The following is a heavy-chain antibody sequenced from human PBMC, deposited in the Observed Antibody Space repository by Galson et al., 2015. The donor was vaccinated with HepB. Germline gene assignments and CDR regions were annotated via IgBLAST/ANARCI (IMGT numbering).Heavy chain of an antibody. V-gene: IGHV3-23*01. CDR1: GFRFSSYA. J-gene: IGHJ4*02. Sequence: SLRLSCATSGFRFSSYAMTWVRQAPGKGLECVSTISGSGGSTYYADSVKGRFTISRDNPENTVYLQMNSLRAEDTAVYYCAKSRTGYFFDYWGQGTLVTISS. CDR2: ISGSGGST. D-gene: IGHD1-14*01. CDR3: AKSRTGYFFDY.